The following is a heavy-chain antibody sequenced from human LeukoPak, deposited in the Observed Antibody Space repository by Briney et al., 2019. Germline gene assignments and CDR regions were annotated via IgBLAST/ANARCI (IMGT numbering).Heavy chain of an antibody. V-gene: IGHV3-23*01. Sequence: GGSLRLSCVASGFTFTSYGMSWVRQAPGKGLEWVSGISASGGSTYYPDSVKSRFTISRDNSENTLYLQMNSLRAEDTAVYYCAKDSGSGSPSRFDYWGQGTLVTVSS. CDR1: GFTFTSYG. CDR3: AKDSGSGSPSRFDY. D-gene: IGHD3-10*01. CDR2: ISASGGST. J-gene: IGHJ4*02.